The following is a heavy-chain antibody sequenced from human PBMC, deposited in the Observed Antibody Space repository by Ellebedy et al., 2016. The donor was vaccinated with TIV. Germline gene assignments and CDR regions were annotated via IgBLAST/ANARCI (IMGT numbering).Heavy chain of an antibody. CDR2: IYYSGST. V-gene: IGHV4-59*12. J-gene: IGHJ6*02. Sequence: SETLSLTCTVSGGSISSYYWSWIRQPPGKGLEWIGYIYYSGSTNYNPSLKSRVTISVDTSKNQFSLKLSSVTAADTAVYYCARDFPLTVTTKEYGMDVWGQGTTVTVSS. CDR3: ARDFPLTVTTKEYGMDV. D-gene: IGHD4-17*01. CDR1: GGSISSYY.